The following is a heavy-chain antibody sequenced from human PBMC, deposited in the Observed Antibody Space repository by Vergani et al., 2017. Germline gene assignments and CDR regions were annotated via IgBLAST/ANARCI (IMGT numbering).Heavy chain of an antibody. J-gene: IGHJ4*02. Sequence: QVQLVESGGGVVQPGRSLRLSCAASGFTFSSYGMHWVRQAPGKGLEWVAVIWYDGSNKYYADSVKGRFTISRDNSKNTLYLQMNSLRAEDTAVYYCARALIVGAPDYWGQGTLVTVSS. V-gene: IGHV3-33*01. CDR3: ARALIVGAPDY. CDR1: GFTFSSYG. CDR2: IWYDGSNK. D-gene: IGHD1-26*01.